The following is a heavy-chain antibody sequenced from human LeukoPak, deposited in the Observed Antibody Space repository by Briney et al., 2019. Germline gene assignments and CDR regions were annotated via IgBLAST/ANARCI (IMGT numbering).Heavy chain of an antibody. Sequence: SETLSLTCTVSGGSISSVGYYWSWIRQPPGKGLEWIGYIYHTGSTYYNPSLKSRVTISLDRSKNQFSLKLSSVTAADTAVYYCARDALRGYSYGVLYYFDYWGQGTLVTVSS. CDR3: ARDALRGYSYGVLYYFDY. D-gene: IGHD5-18*01. CDR2: IYHTGST. J-gene: IGHJ4*02. V-gene: IGHV4-30-2*01. CDR1: GGSISSVGYY.